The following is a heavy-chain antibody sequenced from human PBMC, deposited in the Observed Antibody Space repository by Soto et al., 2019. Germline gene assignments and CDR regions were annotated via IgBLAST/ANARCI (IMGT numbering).Heavy chain of an antibody. CDR2: IYLGDSDT. D-gene: IGHD3-16*01. CDR1: GYSFPNYW. V-gene: IGHV5-51*01. J-gene: IGHJ4*02. CDR3: ARRGGLGEHYYFDY. Sequence: GESLKISCRDSGYSFPNYWIAWVRQLPGKGLEWMGIIYLGDSDTRYSPSFQGQVTISADKSISTAYVQWSSLKASDTAMYYCARRGGLGEHYYFDYWGQGTLVTVSS.